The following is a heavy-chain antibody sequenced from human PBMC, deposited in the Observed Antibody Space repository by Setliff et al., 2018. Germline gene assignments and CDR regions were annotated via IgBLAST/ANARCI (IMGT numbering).Heavy chain of an antibody. CDR2: IDQSGST. D-gene: IGHD6-13*01. V-gene: IGHV4-34*01. Sequence: ETLSLTCAVYGDSFSGYFWTWIRQPPGKGLEWIGDIDQSGSTNYNPSLKSRLTISVDTSKNQFSLSLSSVTAADTAVYYCAGGAFGSRWYVRPWFDPWGQGTLVAVSS. CDR1: GDSFSGYF. CDR3: AGGAFGSRWYVRPWFDP. J-gene: IGHJ5*02.